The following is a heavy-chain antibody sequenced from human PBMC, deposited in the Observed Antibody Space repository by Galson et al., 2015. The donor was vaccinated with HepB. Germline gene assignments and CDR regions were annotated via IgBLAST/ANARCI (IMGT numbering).Heavy chain of an antibody. J-gene: IGHJ5*02. CDR3: ARDFWSRRVVPSPTHNWFDP. Sequence: SVKVSCKASGHTFADYTMHWVRQAPGQGLEWMGWINPNSGGTNFAQKFQGRVTMTRDTSISTAYMELSRLRSDDTAVYYCARDFWSRRVVPSPTHNWFDPWGQGTLVTVSS. D-gene: IGHD2-2*01. CDR2: INPNSGGT. V-gene: IGHV1-2*02. CDR1: GHTFADYT.